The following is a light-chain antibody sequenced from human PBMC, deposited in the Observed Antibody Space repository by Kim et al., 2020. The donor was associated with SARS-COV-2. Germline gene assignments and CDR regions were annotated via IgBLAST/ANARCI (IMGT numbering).Light chain of an antibody. CDR2: GAS. Sequence: EIVMTQSPATLSVSPGERATLSCRASQSVSSNLAWYQQKPGQAPRLLIYGASTRATGIPARFSDSGSGTEFTLTISSLQSEDFAVYYCQQYNNLWTFGQGTKVDIK. J-gene: IGKJ1*01. CDR3: QQYNNLWT. CDR1: QSVSSN. V-gene: IGKV3-15*01.